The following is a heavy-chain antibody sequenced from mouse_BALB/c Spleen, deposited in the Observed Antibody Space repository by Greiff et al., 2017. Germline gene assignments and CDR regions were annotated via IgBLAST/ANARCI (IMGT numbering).Heavy chain of an antibody. CDR3: ARWGHHYYGYDYFDV. D-gene: IGHD1-2*01. J-gene: IGHJ1*01. V-gene: IGHV1-18*01. Sequence: VQLQQSGPELVKPGASVKIPCKASGYTFTDYNMDWVKQSHGKSLEWIGDINPNNGGTIYNQKFKGKATLTVDKSSSTAYMELRSLTSEDTAVYYGARWGHHYYGYDYFDVWGAGTTVTVSS. CDR1: GYTFTDYN. CDR2: INPNNGGT.